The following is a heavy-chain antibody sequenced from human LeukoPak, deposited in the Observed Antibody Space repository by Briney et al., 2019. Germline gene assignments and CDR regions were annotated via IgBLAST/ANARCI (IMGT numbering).Heavy chain of an antibody. D-gene: IGHD6-13*01. CDR1: GGSFSGYY. CDR2: INHSGST. V-gene: IGHV4-34*01. CDR3: ARGKGLGHIAAAGIQAYYYYYYGMDV. Sequence: PSETLSLTCAVYGGSFSGYYWSWIRQPPGKGLEWIGEINHSGSTNYNPSLKSRVPISVDTSKNQFSLKLSSVTAADTAVYYCARGKGLGHIAAAGIQAYYYYYYGMDVWGQGTTVTVSS. J-gene: IGHJ6*02.